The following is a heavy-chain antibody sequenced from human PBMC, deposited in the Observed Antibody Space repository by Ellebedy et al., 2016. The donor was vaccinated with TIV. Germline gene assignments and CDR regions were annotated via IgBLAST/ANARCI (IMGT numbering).Heavy chain of an antibody. CDR3: ARDLSLAVAAPVEPFDY. D-gene: IGHD6-25*01. Sequence: ASVKVSCKTSGYTFSNYGTSWVRQAPGQGPEWMGWISSYNGNTNIVQKFQGRVTMTTDTATSTVYMELRSLRADDTAVYYRARDLSLAVAAPVEPFDYWGQGTLVTVSS. J-gene: IGHJ4*02. CDR2: ISSYNGNT. V-gene: IGHV1-18*01. CDR1: GYTFSNYG.